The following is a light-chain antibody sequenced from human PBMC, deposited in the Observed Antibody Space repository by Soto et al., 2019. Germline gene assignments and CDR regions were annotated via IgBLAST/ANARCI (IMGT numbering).Light chain of an antibody. CDR1: QSLSNNIY. CDR2: DAS. V-gene: IGKV3-11*01. CDR3: QQRTDRPPWT. J-gene: IGKJ1*01. Sequence: EIVLTQSPGTLSLSPGERATLSCRASQSLSNNIYLAWYQQKPGQAPRLLIFDASQRATGIPARFRGSGSGTDFTLSISSLEPEDFAVYYCQQRTDRPPWTFGQGTKVDIK.